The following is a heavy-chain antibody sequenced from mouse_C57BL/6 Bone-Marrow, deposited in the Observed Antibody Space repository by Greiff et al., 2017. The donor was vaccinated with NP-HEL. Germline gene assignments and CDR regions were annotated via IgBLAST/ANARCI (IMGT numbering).Heavy chain of an antibody. D-gene: IGHD2-4*01. CDR3: ARGGLRRSYWYFDV. CDR2: INPNNGGT. J-gene: IGHJ1*03. Sequence: VQLQQSGPELVKPGASVKMSCKASGYTFTDYNMHWVKQSHGKSLEWIGYINPNNGGTSYNQKFKGKATLTVNKSSSTAYMELRSLTSEDSAVYYCARGGLRRSYWYFDVWGTGTTVTVSS. V-gene: IGHV1-22*01. CDR1: GYTFTDYN.